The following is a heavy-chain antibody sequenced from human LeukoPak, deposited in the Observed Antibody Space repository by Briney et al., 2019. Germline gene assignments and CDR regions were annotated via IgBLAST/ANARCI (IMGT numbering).Heavy chain of an antibody. V-gene: IGHV1-8*03. CDR2: MNPNSGNT. Sequence: ASVKVSCKASGYTFTSYDINGVRQATGQGLEWMGWMNPNSGNTGYAQRLQGRVTITRNTSISTAYMELSSLRSEDTAVYYCVRGAGSCSSTSCSLGYWGQGTLVTVSS. CDR1: GYTFTSYD. D-gene: IGHD2-2*01. CDR3: VRGAGSCSSTSCSLGY. J-gene: IGHJ4*02.